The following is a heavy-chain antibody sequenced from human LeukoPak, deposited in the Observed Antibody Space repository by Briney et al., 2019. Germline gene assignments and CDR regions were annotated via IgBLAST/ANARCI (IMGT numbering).Heavy chain of an antibody. CDR2: YIPIFGTA. Sequence: SVKVSCKASGSPVTSYAISTARHAPGQPHEWRGVYIPIFGTANYAQKFQGRVTITTDESTSTVYLELRSLRSEDTAVYYCAKEGDGYNGVFDYWGQGTLVTVSS. J-gene: IGHJ4*02. D-gene: IGHD5-24*01. CDR3: AKEGDGYNGVFDY. V-gene: IGHV1-69*05. CDR1: GSPVTSYA.